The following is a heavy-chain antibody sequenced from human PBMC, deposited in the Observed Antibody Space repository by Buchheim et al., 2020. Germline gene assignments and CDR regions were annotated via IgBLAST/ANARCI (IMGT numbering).Heavy chain of an antibody. CDR2: IKSKTDGGTT. D-gene: IGHD3-3*01. Sequence: EVQLVESGGGLVKPGGSLRLSCAASGFTFSNAWMSWVRQAPGKGLEWVGRIKSKTDGGTTEYAAPVKGRFTISRDDSKNTLYLQMNSLKTEDTAVYYCTTGGVTYYDFWSGYYPYYYYYGMDVWGQGTT. J-gene: IGHJ6*02. V-gene: IGHV3-15*01. CDR1: GFTFSNAW. CDR3: TTGGVTYYDFWSGYYPYYYYYGMDV.